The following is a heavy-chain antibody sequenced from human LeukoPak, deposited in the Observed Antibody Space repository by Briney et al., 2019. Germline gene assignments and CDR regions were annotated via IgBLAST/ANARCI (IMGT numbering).Heavy chain of an antibody. Sequence: ASVKVSCKVSGYTLTELSMHWVRQAPGKGLEWMGGFDPEDGETIYAQKFQGRATMTEDTSTDTAYMELSSLRSEDTAVYYCATDRPYYYDSSGSFEWGQGTLVTVSS. CDR3: ATDRPYYYDSSGSFE. V-gene: IGHV1-24*01. CDR2: FDPEDGET. D-gene: IGHD3-22*01. CDR1: GYTLTELS. J-gene: IGHJ4*02.